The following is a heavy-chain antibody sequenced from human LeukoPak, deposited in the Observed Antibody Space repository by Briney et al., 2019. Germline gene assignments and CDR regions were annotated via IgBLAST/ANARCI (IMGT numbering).Heavy chain of an antibody. D-gene: IGHD4-17*01. CDR2: IYLRGNT. V-gene: IGHV4-4*02. CDR1: GGSISSSNW. J-gene: IGHJ4*02. Sequence: SETLSLTCAISGGSISSSNWWTWVRQPPGKGLEWVGEIYLRGNTNYNPSLESRVTILVDESRTQLSLTLESVTAADTAVYYCARGTITTVTDSWGPGTLVTVSS. CDR3: ARGTITTVTDS.